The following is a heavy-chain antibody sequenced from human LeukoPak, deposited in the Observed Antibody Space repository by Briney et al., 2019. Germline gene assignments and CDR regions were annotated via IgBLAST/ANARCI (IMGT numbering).Heavy chain of an antibody. D-gene: IGHD3-10*01. CDR2: IYHSGST. CDR1: GVSITTYY. V-gene: IGHV4-59*13. J-gene: IGHJ4*02. CDR3: AREANYYGSGSYFEGTFDY. Sequence: SETLSLTCTVCGVSITTYYWSWIRQPPRKGLEWIGYIYHSGSTKYNPSLKSRVTISVDTSKNEFSLKLTSVTAADTAAYYCAREANYYGSGSYFEGTFDYWGQGSLVTVSS.